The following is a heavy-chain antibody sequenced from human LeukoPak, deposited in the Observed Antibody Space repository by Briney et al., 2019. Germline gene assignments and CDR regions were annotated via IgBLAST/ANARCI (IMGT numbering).Heavy chain of an antibody. CDR1: GFTFSGSA. V-gene: IGHV3-73*01. CDR3: TRPSDSGSYFDY. D-gene: IGHD1-26*01. CDR2: IRSKANSYAT. Sequence: GGSLRLSCAASGFTFSGSAMHWVRQASGKGLEWVGRIRSKANSYATAYAASVKGRFTISRDDSKNTAYLQMNSLKTEDTAVYYCTRPSDSGSYFDYWGQGTLVTVSS. J-gene: IGHJ4*02.